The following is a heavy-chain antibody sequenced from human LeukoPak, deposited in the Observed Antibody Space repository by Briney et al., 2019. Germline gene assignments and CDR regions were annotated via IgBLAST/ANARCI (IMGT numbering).Heavy chain of an antibody. V-gene: IGHV1-18*01. Sequence: ASVKVSCRVSGYILTELSMHWVRQAPGNGLEWMGWISAYNGNTNYAQKLQGRVTMTTDTSTSTAYMELRSLRSDDTAVYYCARVRPYMVRVILDYWGQGTLVTVSS. CDR2: ISAYNGNT. J-gene: IGHJ4*02. CDR1: GYILTELS. CDR3: ARVRPYMVRVILDY. D-gene: IGHD3-10*01.